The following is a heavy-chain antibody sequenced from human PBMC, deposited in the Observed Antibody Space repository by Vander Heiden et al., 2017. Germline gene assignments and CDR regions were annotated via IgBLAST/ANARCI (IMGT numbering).Heavy chain of an antibody. Sequence: QLVESGGGVVKPGRSLRPSCTASGFTVGAYGMSWFRQAPGKGLEWFGFIVSKADGGTTEYASSVKGIFTISRNDTNSISFLQMSSLNAEDTALYYCSLEYYYDSSGFSPFDYWGQGTLVTVSS. CDR3: SLEYYYDSSGFSPFDY. J-gene: IGHJ4*02. D-gene: IGHD3-22*01. CDR1: GFTVGAYG. V-gene: IGHV3-49*05. CDR2: IVSKADGGTT.